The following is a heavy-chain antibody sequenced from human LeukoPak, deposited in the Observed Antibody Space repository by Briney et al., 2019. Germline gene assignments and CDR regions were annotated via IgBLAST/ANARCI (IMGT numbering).Heavy chain of an antibody. CDR3: ARRVVVVVAASGYTFDI. V-gene: IGHV4-39*01. J-gene: IGHJ3*02. D-gene: IGHD2-15*01. CDR1: GCSISSCSFY. CDR2: TYYSGRT. Sequence: SETLSLTCNVSGCSISSCSFYWGWIRQPPGKGLEWIGSTYYSGRTYYNPSLKSRVTISVDTSKNPFSLQLTSVTAADTAVYYCARRVVVVVAASGYTFDIWGQGTMVTVSS.